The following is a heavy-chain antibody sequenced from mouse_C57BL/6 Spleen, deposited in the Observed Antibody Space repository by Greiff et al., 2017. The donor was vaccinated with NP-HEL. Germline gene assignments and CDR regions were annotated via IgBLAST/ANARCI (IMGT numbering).Heavy chain of an antibody. CDR1: GFSFNTYA. CDR3: VRHEGGFAY. J-gene: IGHJ3*01. V-gene: IGHV10-1*01. CDR2: IRSKSNNYAT. Sequence: VMLVESGGGLVQPKGSLKLSCAASGFSFNTYAMNWVRQAPGKGLEWVARIRSKSNNYATYYADSVKDRFTISRDDSESMLYLQMNNLKTEDTAMYYCVRHEGGFAYWGQGTLVTVSA.